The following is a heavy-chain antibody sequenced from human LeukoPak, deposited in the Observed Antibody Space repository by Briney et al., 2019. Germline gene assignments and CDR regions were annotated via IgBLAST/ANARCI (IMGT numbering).Heavy chain of an antibody. CDR2: ISGSGGTA. Sequence: GGSLRLSCAASGFTFSIYAMSWVRQAPGKGLEWVSAISGSGGTAYYADSVKGRFTISRDNSKNTLYLQMNSLRAEDTAVYYCAKSFFACSSASCFYFGYWGQGTLVSVSS. D-gene: IGHD2-2*01. J-gene: IGHJ4*02. CDR3: AKSFFACSSASCFYFGY. V-gene: IGHV3-23*01. CDR1: GFTFSIYA.